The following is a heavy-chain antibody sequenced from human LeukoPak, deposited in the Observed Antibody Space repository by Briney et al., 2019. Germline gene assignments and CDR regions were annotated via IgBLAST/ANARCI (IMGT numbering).Heavy chain of an antibody. CDR3: ARTQSQSGSYRYYFGY. Sequence: SGTLSLTCTVSGGSVGSAGYYWSWIRQPPGGGLEWIGYIYYIRNTNYNPSLKSRVTMSLDPSKNQFSLKLNPVTAADTAVYYCARTQSQSGSYRYYFGYWGQGTLVTVSS. V-gene: IGHV4-61*08. CDR1: GGSVGSAGYY. D-gene: IGHD1-26*01. J-gene: IGHJ4*02. CDR2: IYYIRNT.